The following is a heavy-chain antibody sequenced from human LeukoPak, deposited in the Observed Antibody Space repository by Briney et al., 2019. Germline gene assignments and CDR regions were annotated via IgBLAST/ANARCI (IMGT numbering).Heavy chain of an antibody. CDR3: ARAWGPEYYFDY. CDR2: ISSSGSTI. CDR1: GFTFSSYE. Sequence: GGSLRLSCAASGFTFSSYEMNWVRQAPGKGLEWVSYISSSGSTIYYADSVKGRFTISRDNAKNSLYLQMNSLRAEDTAVYYCARAWGPEYYFDYWGQGTLATVSS. J-gene: IGHJ4*02. D-gene: IGHD3-16*01. V-gene: IGHV3-48*03.